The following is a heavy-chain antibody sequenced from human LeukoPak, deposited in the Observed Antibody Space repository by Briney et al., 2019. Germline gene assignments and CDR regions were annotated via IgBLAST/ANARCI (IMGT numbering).Heavy chain of an antibody. CDR2: IYYTGST. CDR1: GFTFSSYW. CDR3: ARQHYDNSGYYRVNFDY. V-gene: IGHV4-39*01. J-gene: IGHJ4*02. Sequence: GSLRLSCAASGFTFSSYWMSWVRQPPGKGLEWIGSIYYTGSTYYNPSLKSRVTISVDTSKNQFSLKLSSVTAADTAVYYCARQHYDNSGYYRVNFDYWGQGTLVTVSS. D-gene: IGHD3-22*01.